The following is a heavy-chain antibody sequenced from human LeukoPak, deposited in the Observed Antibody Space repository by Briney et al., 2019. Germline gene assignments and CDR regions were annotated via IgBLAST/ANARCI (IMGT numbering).Heavy chain of an antibody. V-gene: IGHV4-39*01. CDR2: IYYDGST. CDR3: GRRGLLVPAS. Sequence: PSETLSLTCAVSGDFYISSSNYWVWIRQPPGKGLEWVGSIYYDGSTYYNSALKSRATIFADTSKSQFSLKLNSVIAADTAVYYCGRRGLLVPASWGQGTLATVSS. D-gene: IGHD2-2*01. J-gene: IGHJ5*02. CDR1: GDFYISSSNY.